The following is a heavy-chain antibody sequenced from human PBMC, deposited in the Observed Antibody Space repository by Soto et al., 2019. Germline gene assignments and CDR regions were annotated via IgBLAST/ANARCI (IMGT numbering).Heavy chain of an antibody. CDR1: GGAISDYY. CDR2: IYNTGRP. Sequence: QVQLQESGPGLVKPSETLSLTCTVSGGAISDYYWSWIRQPPGEGLEWIGHIYNTGRPTYSPSLKSRGTISVDKSKNQFSLNLNSVTAADTAVYFCARFLRCGSHWSAFDIWGQGTKVTVSP. V-gene: IGHV4-59*01. CDR3: ARFLRCGSHWSAFDI. D-gene: IGHD2-21*01. J-gene: IGHJ3*02.